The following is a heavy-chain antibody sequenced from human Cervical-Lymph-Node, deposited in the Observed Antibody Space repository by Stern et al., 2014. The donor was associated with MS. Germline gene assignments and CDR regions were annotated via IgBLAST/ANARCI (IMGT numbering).Heavy chain of an antibody. J-gene: IGHJ6*02. CDR2: IDWDGDE. CDR3: LGGSCYSWDGMHV. V-gene: IGHV2-70*13. Sequence: QVTLKESGPALVEATQTLTLTCTFSGFSLSTGGMCVSWIRQPPGKALEWLARIDWDGDEYYSPSLKTRLTISGDTSNNLVVLTVPNVDPVDTATYYCLGGSCYSWDGMHVWGQGTTVTVSS. CDR1: GFSLSTGGMC. D-gene: IGHD2-15*01.